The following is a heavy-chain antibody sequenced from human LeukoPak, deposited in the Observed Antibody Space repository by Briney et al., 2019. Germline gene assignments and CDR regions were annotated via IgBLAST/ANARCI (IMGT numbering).Heavy chain of an antibody. CDR1: GFTFSSYA. V-gene: IGHV3-23*01. Sequence: PGESSRLSCAASGFTFSSYAVSWVRQAPGKGLEWVSSISGSGGSTYSADSVKGRFTISRDNSKNTLYLQMNSLRAEDTALYYCAKDRSCTNDICHGDFDYWGQGTLVTVSS. CDR2: ISGSGGST. D-gene: IGHD2-8*01. CDR3: AKDRSCTNDICHGDFDY. J-gene: IGHJ4*02.